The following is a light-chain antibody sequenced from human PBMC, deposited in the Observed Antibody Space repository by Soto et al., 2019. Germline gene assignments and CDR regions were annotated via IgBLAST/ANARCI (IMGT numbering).Light chain of an antibody. J-gene: IGKJ4*01. Sequence: VLTQSPDSLSLSPGERATLSCRASQYISTKLAWYQQKPGQAPRLLIYGVSTRATGIPARFSGSGSETKFTLTISSLQSEDFAVYYCQQYNNWPPLTFGGGTKVDIK. V-gene: IGKV3-15*01. CDR3: QQYNNWPPLT. CDR2: GVS. CDR1: QYISTK.